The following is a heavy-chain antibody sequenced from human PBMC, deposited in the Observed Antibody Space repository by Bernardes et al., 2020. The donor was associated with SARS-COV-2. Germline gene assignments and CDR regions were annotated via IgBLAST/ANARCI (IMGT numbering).Heavy chain of an antibody. V-gene: IGHV4-4*07. CDR2: IYTSGST. J-gene: IGHJ3*02. CDR3: ARLGRGGGRRITIFGVVPEAFDI. Sequence: SETLSLTCNVSGGFISSYYWSWIRQPAGKGLEWIGRIYTSGSTNYNPSLKSRVTMSVDTSKNQFFLKLSSVTAADTAVYYCARLGRGGGRRITIFGVVPEAFDIWGQGTMVTVSS. D-gene: IGHD3-3*01. CDR1: GGFISSYY.